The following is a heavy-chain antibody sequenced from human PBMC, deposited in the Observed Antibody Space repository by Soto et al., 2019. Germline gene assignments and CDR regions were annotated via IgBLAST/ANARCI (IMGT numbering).Heavy chain of an antibody. D-gene: IGHD3-22*01. CDR1: GGSISSSDYY. CDR3: STSGFNSSYGMDV. J-gene: IGHJ6*02. Sequence: QVQLQESGPGLVKPSQTLSLTCTVSGGSISSSDYYWSWIRQPPGKGLEWIGYIYRSGRRYSNPSLKSRVSMSVDTSKNQFSLELSSLTAADTAVYYCSTSGFNSSYGMDVWGLGTPVTVSS. V-gene: IGHV4-30-4*01. CDR2: IYRSGRR.